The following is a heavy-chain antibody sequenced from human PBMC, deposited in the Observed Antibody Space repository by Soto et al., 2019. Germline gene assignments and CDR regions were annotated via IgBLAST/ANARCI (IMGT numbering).Heavy chain of an antibody. CDR3: AKGELRYCSGGSCYGMDV. CDR1: GFTFSSYG. V-gene: IGHV3-30*18. CDR2: ISYDGSNK. D-gene: IGHD2-15*01. J-gene: IGHJ6*02. Sequence: QVQLVESGGGVVQPGRSLRLSCAASGFTFSSYGMHWVRQAPGKGLEWVAVISYDGSNKYYADSVKGRFTISRDNSKNTLYLQMNSLRAEDTGVYYCAKGELRYCSGGSCYGMDVWGQGTTVTVSS.